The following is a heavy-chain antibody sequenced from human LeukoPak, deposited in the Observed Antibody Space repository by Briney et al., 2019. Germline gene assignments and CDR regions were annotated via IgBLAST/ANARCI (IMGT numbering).Heavy chain of an antibody. V-gene: IGHV4-34*01. CDR2: INHSGST. Sequence: PSETLSLTCAVYGGSFSGYYWSWIRQPPGKGLELIGEINHSGSTNYNPSLKSRITISVDTSKNQFSLKLSSVTAADTAVYYCARQRRDIVVVPAAFYYYYYMDVWGKGTTVTVSS. CDR3: ARQRRDIVVVPAAFYYYYYMDV. J-gene: IGHJ6*03. D-gene: IGHD2-2*01. CDR1: GGSFSGYY.